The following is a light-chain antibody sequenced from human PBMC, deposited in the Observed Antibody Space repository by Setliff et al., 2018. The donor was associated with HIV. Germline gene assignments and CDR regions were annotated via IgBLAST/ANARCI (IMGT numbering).Light chain of an antibody. CDR3: SSYTYTSSTPLYV. J-gene: IGLJ1*01. CDR2: DVS. V-gene: IGLV2-14*03. Sequence: QSALPQPASVSGSPGQSITISCTRTSSDVGVYNYVSWYQQHPGKAPKLMISDVSNRPSGVSNRFSGSKSGNTASLTISGLQAEDEADYYCSSYTYTSSTPLYVFGTGTKVTVL. CDR1: SSDVGVYNY.